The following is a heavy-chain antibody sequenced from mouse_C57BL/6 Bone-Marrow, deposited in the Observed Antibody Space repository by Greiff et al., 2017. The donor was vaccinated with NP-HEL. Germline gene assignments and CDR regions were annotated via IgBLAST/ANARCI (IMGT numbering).Heavy chain of an antibody. D-gene: IGHD2-4*01. CDR2: ISSGGSYT. CDR3: ARHFSYDSWFAY. V-gene: IGHV5-6*01. CDR1: GFTFSSYG. Sequence: EVKLVESGGDLVKPGGSLKLSCAASGFTFSSYGMSWVRQTPDKRLEWVATISSGGSYTYYPDSVKGRFTISRDNAKNTLYLQMSSLKSEDTAMYYCARHFSYDSWFAYWGQGTLVTVSA. J-gene: IGHJ3*01.